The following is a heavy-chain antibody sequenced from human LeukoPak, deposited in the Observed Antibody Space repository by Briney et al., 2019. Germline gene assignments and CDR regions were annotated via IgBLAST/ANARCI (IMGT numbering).Heavy chain of an antibody. J-gene: IGHJ5*02. CDR1: GYTFTSYY. CDR3: ARDNSVGDYAWWFDP. D-gene: IGHD1-26*01. CDR2: INPSGGTT. Sequence: ASVKVSCKASGYTFTSYYMHWVRQAPGQGLEWMGLINPSGGTTRYAQKFQGRVTMTRDLSTSTDYMELSSLRSDDTAVYFCARDNSVGDYAWWFDPWGQGTLVTVSS. V-gene: IGHV1-46*01.